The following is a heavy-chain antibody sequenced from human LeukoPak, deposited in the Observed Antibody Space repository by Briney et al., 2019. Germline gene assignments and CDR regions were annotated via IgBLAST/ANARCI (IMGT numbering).Heavy chain of an antibody. CDR3: CRPMTALPVRGAFDL. D-gene: IGHD3-22*01. Sequence: ASVKVSCKASGYSFTSYAINWVRQAPGQGLEWMGRFTAATTSYAKHLQDRVSVSTDTATNTAYLEVRSLTSDDTAVYYCCRPMTALPVRGAFDLWGQGTMVTVAS. CDR1: GYSFTSYA. J-gene: IGHJ3*01. CDR2: FTAATT. V-gene: IGHV1-18*04.